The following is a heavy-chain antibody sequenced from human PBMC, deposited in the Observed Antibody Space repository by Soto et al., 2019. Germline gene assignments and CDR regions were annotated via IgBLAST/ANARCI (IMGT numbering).Heavy chain of an antibody. CDR3: ARARGGGQLVDEWYAFDI. D-gene: IGHD6-6*01. V-gene: IGHV1-18*01. Sequence: ASVKVSCKASGYTFTSYGISWVRQAPGQGLEWMGWISAYNGNTNYAQKLQGRVTMTTDTSTSTAYMELRSLRSDDTAVYYCARARGGGQLVDEWYAFDIWGQGTMVTVSS. CDR1: GYTFTSYG. J-gene: IGHJ3*02. CDR2: ISAYNGNT.